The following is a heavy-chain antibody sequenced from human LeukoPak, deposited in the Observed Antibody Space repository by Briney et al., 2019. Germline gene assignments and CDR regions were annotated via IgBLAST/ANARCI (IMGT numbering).Heavy chain of an antibody. J-gene: IGHJ4*02. V-gene: IGHV7-4-1*02. CDR3: ARPRGYSGYYYFDY. CDR2: INTNTGNP. D-gene: IGHD5-12*01. Sequence: EASVKVSCKDSGYTFTSCAMKWVRQAPGQALEWMGWINTNTGNPTYAQGFTGRFVFSLDTSVSTAYLQISSLQAEDTAVYYCARPRGYSGYYYFDYWGQGILVTVSS. CDR1: GYTFTSCA.